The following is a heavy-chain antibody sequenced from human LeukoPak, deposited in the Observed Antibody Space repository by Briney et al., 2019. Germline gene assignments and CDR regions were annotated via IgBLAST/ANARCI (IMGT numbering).Heavy chain of an antibody. V-gene: IGHV5-51*01. J-gene: IGHJ4*02. CDR3: ARHSNVIGAI. D-gene: IGHD3-10*01. CDR2: IYPRDSDT. Sequence: GESLKISCKASGYTFTHQWIGWVRQMSGSGLEWMGIIYPRDSDTIYSPSFQGHVTISADTSINTAYLEWSSLEASDTAIYYCARHSNVIGAIWGQGTLVTVSS. CDR1: GYTFTHQW.